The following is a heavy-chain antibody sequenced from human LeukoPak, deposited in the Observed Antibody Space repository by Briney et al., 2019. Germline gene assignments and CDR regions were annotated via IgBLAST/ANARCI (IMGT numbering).Heavy chain of an antibody. D-gene: IGHD3-9*01. J-gene: IGHJ5*02. CDR1: GGSFSGYY. V-gene: IGHV4-34*01. CDR3: ARFYDILTGYSIGNWFDP. CDR2: INHSGST. Sequence: NSSETLSLTCAVYGGSFSGYYWSWIRQPPGKGLEWIGEINHSGSTNYNPSLKSRVTISVDTSKNQFSLKLSSVTAADTAVYYCARFYDILTGYSIGNWFDPWGQGTLVTVSS.